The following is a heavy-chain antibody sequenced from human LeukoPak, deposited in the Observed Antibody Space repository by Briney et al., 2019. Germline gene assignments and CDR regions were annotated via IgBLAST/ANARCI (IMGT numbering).Heavy chain of an antibody. J-gene: IGHJ5*02. CDR1: GYTFTSYD. Sequence: ASVKVSCKASGYTFTSYDINWVRQATGQGLEWMGWLSRNSGNTGYAQTFQGRVTITRNTSINTAYMELSSLRSDDTAVYYCARMAVSGRDNWFDPWGPGSLVTVSS. CDR3: ARMAVSGRDNWFDP. V-gene: IGHV1-8*03. D-gene: IGHD6-19*01. CDR2: LSRNSGNT.